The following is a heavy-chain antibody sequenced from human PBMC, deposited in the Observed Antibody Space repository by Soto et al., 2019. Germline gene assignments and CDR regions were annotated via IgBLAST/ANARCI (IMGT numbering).Heavy chain of an antibody. CDR2: ISGSGDST. CDR1: GFTFSSYA. V-gene: IGHV3-23*01. CDR3: ANKFFSGSGSYRGWFDP. J-gene: IGHJ5*02. D-gene: IGHD3-10*01. Sequence: EVQLLESGGGLVQPGGSLRLSCAASGFTFSSYAMNWVRQAPGKGLEWVSIISGSGDSTYYADSVKGRFTISRDNTKNTLYLQMNSLRAEDTAAYYCANKFFSGSGSYRGWFDPWGQGTLVTVSS.